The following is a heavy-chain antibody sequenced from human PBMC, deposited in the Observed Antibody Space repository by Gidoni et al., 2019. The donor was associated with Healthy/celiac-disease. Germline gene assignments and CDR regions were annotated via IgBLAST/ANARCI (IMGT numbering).Heavy chain of an antibody. J-gene: IGHJ4*02. CDR3: AKERIAAAGTSHKAFDY. V-gene: IGHV3-30*18. CDR2: ISYDGSNK. Sequence: QVQLVESGGGVVQPGRSLRLSRAASGFTFSSSGMHWVRQAPGKGLEWVAVISYDGSNKYYADSVKGRFTISRDNSKNTLYLQMNSLRAEDTAVYYCAKERIAAAGTSHKAFDYWGQGTLVTVSS. D-gene: IGHD6-13*01. CDR1: GFTFSSSG.